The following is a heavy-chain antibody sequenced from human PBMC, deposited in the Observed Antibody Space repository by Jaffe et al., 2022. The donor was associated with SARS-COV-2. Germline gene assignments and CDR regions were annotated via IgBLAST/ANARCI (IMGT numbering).Heavy chain of an antibody. V-gene: IGHV1-46*01. J-gene: IGHJ6*02. Sequence: QVQLVQSGAEVKKPGASVKVSCKASGYTFTSYYMHWVRQAPGQGLEWMGIINPSGGSTSYAQKFQGRVTMTRDTSTSTVYMELSSLRSEDTAVYYCAREIARVVPAAIHYYYGMDVWGQGTTVTVSS. CDR2: INPSGGST. CDR3: AREIARVVPAAIHYYYGMDV. CDR1: GYTFTSYY. D-gene: IGHD2-2*01.